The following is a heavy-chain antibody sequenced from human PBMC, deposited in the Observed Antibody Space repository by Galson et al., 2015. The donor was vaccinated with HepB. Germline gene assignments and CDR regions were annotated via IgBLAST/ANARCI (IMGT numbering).Heavy chain of an antibody. J-gene: IGHJ4*02. CDR3: ARDRGDYRDY. Sequence: SLRLSCAASGFTFSSYSMDWVRQAPGKGLEWVSSISSSSSYIYYADSVKGRFTISRDNAKNSLYLQMNSLRAEDTAVYYCARDRGDYRDYWGQGTLVTVSS. CDR2: ISSSSSYI. CDR1: GFTFSSYS. V-gene: IGHV3-21*01. D-gene: IGHD4-17*01.